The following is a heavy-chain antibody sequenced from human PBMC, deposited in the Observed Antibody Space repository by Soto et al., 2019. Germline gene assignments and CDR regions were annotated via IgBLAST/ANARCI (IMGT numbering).Heavy chain of an antibody. V-gene: IGHV3-64D*06. Sequence: GGSLRLSCAASGFTFSSYAMSWVRQAPGKGLEWVSAISSNGGSTYYADSVKGRFTISRDNSKNTLYLQMSSLRAEDTAVYYCVKALAGYDAFDIWGQGTMVTVSS. CDR1: GFTFSSYA. CDR2: ISSNGGST. D-gene: IGHD3-22*01. CDR3: VKALAGYDAFDI. J-gene: IGHJ3*02.